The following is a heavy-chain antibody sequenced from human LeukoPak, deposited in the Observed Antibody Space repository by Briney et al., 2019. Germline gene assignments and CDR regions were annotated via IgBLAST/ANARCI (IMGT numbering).Heavy chain of an antibody. V-gene: IGHV1-69*06. D-gene: IGHD2-15*01. J-gene: IGHJ5*02. CDR3: ARGGSDCSGGSCYSNWFDP. CDR1: GGTFSSYA. CDR2: LILFFGTA. Sequence: ASVKVSCKASGGTFSSYAISWGRQAPGQGLEWWGGLILFFGTANYAQKFQGRVTITADKSTSTAYMELSSLRSEDTAVYYCARGGSDCSGGSCYSNWFDPWGQGTLVTVSS.